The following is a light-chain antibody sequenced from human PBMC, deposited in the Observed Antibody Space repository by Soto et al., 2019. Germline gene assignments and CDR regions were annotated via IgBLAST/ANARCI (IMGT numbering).Light chain of an antibody. J-gene: IGLJ1*01. CDR1: SGFVGSFSL. Sequence: QSSLAHPASVSWSPGHSITISFTGTSGFVGSFSLVSWYQQHTGKAHKVMISEGHRRPSGVPDRFSGSTSVKSASLTISGLQADDEADYYCCLYIGATTYVFGTGTKVTVL. CDR2: EGH. V-gene: IGLV2-23*01. CDR3: CLYIGATTYV.